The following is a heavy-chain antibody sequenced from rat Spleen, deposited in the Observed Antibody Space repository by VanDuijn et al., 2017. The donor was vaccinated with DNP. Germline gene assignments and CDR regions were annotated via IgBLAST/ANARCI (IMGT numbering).Heavy chain of an antibody. CDR1: GINFNYYY. CDR2: IGYDGGDT. CDR3: ARYSLRRVWDY. Sequence: DVQGVVSGGGLVQRGRSMKLSCAASGINFNYYYMAWFCQAPTKVLEWVEYIGYDGGDTYNGDSVKGRFTISRDNAKSTLYLQRNSLRSEDMATYYCARYSLRRVWDYWGQGVMVTVSS. J-gene: IGHJ2*01. D-gene: IGHD1-11*01. V-gene: IGHV5-22*01.